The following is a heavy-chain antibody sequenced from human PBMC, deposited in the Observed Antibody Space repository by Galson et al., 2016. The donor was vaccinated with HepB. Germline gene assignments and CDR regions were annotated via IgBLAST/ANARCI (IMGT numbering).Heavy chain of an antibody. CDR1: GFTLSEHY. CDR3: VRVPPPGFYPDY. V-gene: IGHV3-72*01. CDR2: SRNKGDRYIT. D-gene: IGHD2/OR15-2a*01. Sequence: SLRLSCAAPGFTLSEHYVDWVRQAPGKGLEWVGRSRNKGDRYITENAASVKGRVTLPRDELGDSVFLQVNSLKVEDSAAYYCVRVPPPGFYPDYWGQGTLVTVSS. J-gene: IGHJ4*02.